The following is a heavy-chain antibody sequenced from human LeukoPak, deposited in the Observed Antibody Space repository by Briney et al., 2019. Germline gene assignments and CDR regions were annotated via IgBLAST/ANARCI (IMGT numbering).Heavy chain of an antibody. Sequence: GESLKISCKASGYIFTNYWIGWVRQMPGKGLEWMGIIYPGDSDTRYSPSFEGQVTISVDKSSSTAYLQWSRLKASDTAIYYCARQTRDGSGSRGYFFDFWGQGTLVTVSS. J-gene: IGHJ4*02. CDR3: ARQTRDGSGSRGYFFDF. V-gene: IGHV5-51*01. CDR2: IYPGDSDT. CDR1: GYIFTNYW. D-gene: IGHD3-10*01.